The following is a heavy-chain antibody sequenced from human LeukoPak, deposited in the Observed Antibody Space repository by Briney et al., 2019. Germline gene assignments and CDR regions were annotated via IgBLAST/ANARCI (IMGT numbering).Heavy chain of an antibody. V-gene: IGHV3-23*01. J-gene: IGHJ4*02. Sequence: PGGSLRLSCAASGFTFSSYAMSWVRQAPGKGLEWVSAISGSGGSTYYADSVKGRFTISRDNSKNTLYLQMNSLRAEDTAVYYCAKPCSKCGDYAWYYFDYWGQGTLVTVSS. CDR1: GFTFSSYA. D-gene: IGHD4-17*01. CDR2: ISGSGGST. CDR3: AKPCSKCGDYAWYYFDY.